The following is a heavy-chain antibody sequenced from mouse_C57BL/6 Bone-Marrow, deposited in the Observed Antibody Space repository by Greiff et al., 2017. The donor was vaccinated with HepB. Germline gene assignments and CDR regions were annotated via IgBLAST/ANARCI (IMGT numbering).Heavy chain of an antibody. CDR1: GYTFTSYT. J-gene: IGHJ3*01. V-gene: IGHV1-4*01. D-gene: IGHD1-1*01. CDR3: GYGSSYLAWFAY. Sequence: QVQLQQSGAELARPGASVKMSCKASGYTFTSYTMHWVKQRPGQGLEWIGYINPSSGYTKYNQKFKDKATLTADKSSSTAYMQLSSLTSEDSAVYYCGYGSSYLAWFAYWGQGTLVTVSA. CDR2: INPSSGYT.